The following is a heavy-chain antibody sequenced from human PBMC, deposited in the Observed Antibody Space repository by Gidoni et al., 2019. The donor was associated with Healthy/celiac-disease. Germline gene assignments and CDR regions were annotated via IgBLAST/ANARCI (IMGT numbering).Heavy chain of an antibody. V-gene: IGHV3-23*01. CDR1: GFTFSSYA. J-gene: IGHJ4*02. D-gene: IGHD3-16*01. CDR2: ISGSGGST. Sequence: EVQLLESGGGLVQPGGSLRLSCAASGFTFSSYAMSWVRQAPGKGLELVSAISGSGGSTYYADSVKGRFNISRDNSKNTLYLQMNSLRAEDTAVYYCAKDYDYVWGSYSYFDYWGQGTLVTVSS. CDR3: AKDYDYVWGSYSYFDY.